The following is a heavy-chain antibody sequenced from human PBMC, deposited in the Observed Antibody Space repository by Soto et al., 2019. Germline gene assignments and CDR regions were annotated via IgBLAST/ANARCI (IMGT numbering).Heavy chain of an antibody. Sequence: GASVKVSCKASGGTFSSYAISWVRQAPGQGLEWMGGIIPIFGTANYAQKFQGRVTITADESTSTAYMELSSLRSEDTAVYYCASTGAAAVSYYFDYWGQGTLVTVSS. D-gene: IGHD6-13*01. V-gene: IGHV1-69*13. J-gene: IGHJ4*02. CDR1: GGTFSSYA. CDR2: IIPIFGTA. CDR3: ASTGAAAVSYYFDY.